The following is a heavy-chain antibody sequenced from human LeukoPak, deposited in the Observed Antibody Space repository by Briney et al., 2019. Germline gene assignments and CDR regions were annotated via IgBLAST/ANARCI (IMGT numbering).Heavy chain of an antibody. CDR3: AKDRQAFSPKTFDI. D-gene: IGHD3-16*01. J-gene: IGHJ3*02. V-gene: IGHV3-23*01. Sequence: GGSLRLSCAASGFTFTSYNMAWVRQAPGKGLGWVSIISGAGGSTYYADSVKGRFTISRDNSKNTVHLQMNSLRAEDTAVYYCAKDRQAFSPKTFDIWGQGTMVTVSS. CDR2: ISGAGGST. CDR1: GFTFTSYN.